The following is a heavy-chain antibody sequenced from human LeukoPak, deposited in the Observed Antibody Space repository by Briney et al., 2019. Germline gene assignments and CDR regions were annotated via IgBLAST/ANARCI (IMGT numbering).Heavy chain of an antibody. J-gene: IGHJ4*02. CDR2: IRSDGSVK. CDR1: GFTFSGYG. Sequence: GGSLRLSCAASGFTFSGYGIRWVRQAPGKGLEWVAFIRSDGSVKYYADSVRGRFTISRDNSKNTLYLQMNSLRSDDTAVYYCARDRDDYGDYTLDYWGQGTLVTVSS. CDR3: ARDRDDYGDYTLDY. D-gene: IGHD4-17*01. V-gene: IGHV3-30*02.